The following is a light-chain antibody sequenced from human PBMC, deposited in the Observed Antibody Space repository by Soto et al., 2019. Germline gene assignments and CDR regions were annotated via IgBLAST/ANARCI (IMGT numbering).Light chain of an antibody. CDR1: SSDVGGYNY. J-gene: IGLJ1*01. Sequence: QSVLTQPASVSGSPGQSIAISCTGTSSDVGGYNYVSWYQHHPGKAPKLMIYDVSNRPSGVSNRFSGSKSGNTASLTISGLQAEDEADYYCNSYTSSSTYVFGTATKLPVL. CDR3: NSYTSSSTYV. CDR2: DVS. V-gene: IGLV2-14*03.